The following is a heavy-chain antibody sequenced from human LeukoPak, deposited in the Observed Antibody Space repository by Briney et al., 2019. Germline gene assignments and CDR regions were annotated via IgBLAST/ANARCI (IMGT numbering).Heavy chain of an antibody. CDR2: IIPIFGTA. J-gene: IGHJ4*02. Sequence: GASVKVSCKASGYTFTSYGISWVRQAPGQGLEWMGGIIPIFGTANYAQKFQGRVTITTDESTSTAYMELSSLRSEDTAVYYCAIDYDSSGYYLDYWGQGTLVTVSS. D-gene: IGHD3-22*01. CDR3: AIDYDSSGYYLDY. CDR1: GYTFTSYG. V-gene: IGHV1-69*05.